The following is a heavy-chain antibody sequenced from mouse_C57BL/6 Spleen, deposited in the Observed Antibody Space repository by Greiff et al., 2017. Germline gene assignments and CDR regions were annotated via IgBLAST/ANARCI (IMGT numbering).Heavy chain of an antibody. CDR1: GYTFTSYW. V-gene: IGHV1-64*01. J-gene: IGHJ2*01. D-gene: IGHD2-4*01. CDR3: AAIYYDDDGYFDY. Sequence: QVQLQQPGAELVKPGASVKLSCKASGYTFTSYWMHWVQQSPGQGLEWIGMIHPNSGSTNYNEKLKSKATLTVSKSSCTAYMQRSSQTYEDSAVYYGAAIYYDDDGYFDYWGQGTTRTVSA. CDR2: IHPNSGST.